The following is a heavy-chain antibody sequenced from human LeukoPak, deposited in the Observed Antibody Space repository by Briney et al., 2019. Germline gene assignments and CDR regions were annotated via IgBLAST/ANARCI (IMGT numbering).Heavy chain of an antibody. D-gene: IGHD4-17*01. J-gene: IGHJ4*02. Sequence: GGSLRLSCAASGFPFSTYAMSWVRQAPGKGLEWVSSSSTYYADSVKGRFAISRDNSKNTLCLQMNSLRAEDTAVYYCAKDVYGDYGGLDYWGQGTLVTVSS. CDR1: GFPFSTYA. CDR2: SST. V-gene: IGHV3-23*01. CDR3: AKDVYGDYGGLDY.